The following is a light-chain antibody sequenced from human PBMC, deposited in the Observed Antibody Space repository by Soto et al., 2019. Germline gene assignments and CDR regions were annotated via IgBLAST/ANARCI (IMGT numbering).Light chain of an antibody. Sequence: EIVLTQSPATLSLSPGESATLSCRASQSVGTFLAWYQHKPGQAPRTLILDASTRATGVPPRFSGSKSGTDFTLTISRLEPEDFAVYYCQQRRTWPLTFGGGTKVDI. CDR3: QQRRTWPLT. J-gene: IGKJ4*01. CDR1: QSVGTF. CDR2: DAS. V-gene: IGKV3-11*01.